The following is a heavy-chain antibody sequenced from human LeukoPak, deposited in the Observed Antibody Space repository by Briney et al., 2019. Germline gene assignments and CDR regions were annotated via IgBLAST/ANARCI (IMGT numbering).Heavy chain of an antibody. CDR2: IYSGGNT. D-gene: IGHD5-12*01. CDR1: GFTVSSNS. J-gene: IGHJ4*02. Sequence: GGSLRLSCTVSGFTVSSNSWSWVRQAPGKGLEWVPFIYSGGNTHYSDSVKGRFTISRDNAKNSLYLQMNSLRAEDTAVYYCASIVYSGYDSNDFWGQGTLVTVSS. V-gene: IGHV3-53*01. CDR3: ASIVYSGYDSNDF.